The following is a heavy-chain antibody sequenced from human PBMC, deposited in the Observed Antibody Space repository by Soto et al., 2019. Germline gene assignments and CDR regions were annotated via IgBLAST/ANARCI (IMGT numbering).Heavy chain of an antibody. Sequence: PGGSLRLSCAASGFTFSSYAMSWVRQAPGKGLEWVSAISGSGGSTYYADSVKGRFTISRDNSKNTLYLQMNSLRAEDTAVYYCAKDHHDSSGYYPQFDYWGQGTLVTVSS. CDR1: GFTFSSYA. CDR3: AKDHHDSSGYYPQFDY. V-gene: IGHV3-23*01. CDR2: ISGSGGST. D-gene: IGHD3-22*01. J-gene: IGHJ4*02.